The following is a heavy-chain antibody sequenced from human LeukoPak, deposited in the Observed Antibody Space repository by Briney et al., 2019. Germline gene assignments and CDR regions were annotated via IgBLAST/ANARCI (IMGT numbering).Heavy chain of an antibody. D-gene: IGHD3-10*01. CDR2: IYYSGST. Sequence: PSETLSPTCTVSGGSISSSSYYWGWIRQSPGKGLEWIGSIYYSGSTYYNPSLKSRVTISVDTSKNQFSLKLSSVTAADTAVYYCARDMVRGVIIPWGQGTLVTVSS. J-gene: IGHJ5*02. CDR3: ARDMVRGVIIP. V-gene: IGHV4-39*07. CDR1: GGSISSSSYY.